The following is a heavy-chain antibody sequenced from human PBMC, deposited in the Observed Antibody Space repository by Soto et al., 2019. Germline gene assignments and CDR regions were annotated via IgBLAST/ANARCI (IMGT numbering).Heavy chain of an antibody. Sequence: QVQVVQSGAELKKPGASVKVSCKASGYTFSSYYIHWVRQAPGQGLEWMGIINPSGGITSYAQKFQGRXXMTRDTSTSTVYMELSSLSSEDTAVYYCSRSYSSSLYYLDYWGQGSLVTVSS. CDR2: INPSGGIT. CDR1: GYTFSSYY. CDR3: SRSYSSSLYYLDY. V-gene: IGHV1-46*03. D-gene: IGHD6-13*01. J-gene: IGHJ4*02.